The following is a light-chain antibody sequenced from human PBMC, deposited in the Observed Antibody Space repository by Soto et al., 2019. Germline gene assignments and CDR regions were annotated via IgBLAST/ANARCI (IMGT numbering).Light chain of an antibody. CDR1: QDISNY. J-gene: IGKJ4*01. CDR3: QQCDNLPLT. CDR2: DAS. V-gene: IGKV1-33*01. Sequence: DIQMTQSPSSLSASVGDRVTITCQASQDISNYLNWYQQKPGKAPKLLIYDASNLETGVPSRFSGSGSGTDFTFTISSLQPEDIATYYCQQCDNLPLTCGGGTKVEIK.